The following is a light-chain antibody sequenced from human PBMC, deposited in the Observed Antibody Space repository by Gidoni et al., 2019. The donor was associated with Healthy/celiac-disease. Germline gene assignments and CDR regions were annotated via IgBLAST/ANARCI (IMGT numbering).Light chain of an antibody. Sequence: DIQLHQSPSFLSASVGDRVTITCRASQGISRYLAWYQQKPGKAPKLLIYAASTLQSGVPSRFSGSGSGTEFTLTISSLQPEDFATYYCQQLNSYPRFGPGTKVDIK. CDR1: QGISRY. CDR3: QQLNSYPR. J-gene: IGKJ3*01. V-gene: IGKV1-9*01. CDR2: AAS.